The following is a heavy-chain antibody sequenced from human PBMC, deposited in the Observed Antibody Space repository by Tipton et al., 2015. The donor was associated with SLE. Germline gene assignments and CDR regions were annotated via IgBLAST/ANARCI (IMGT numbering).Heavy chain of an antibody. V-gene: IGHV3-21*03. D-gene: IGHD6-19*01. CDR2: ISSGSSYI. CDR3: AIVVGVAGDDAFDM. J-gene: IGHJ3*02. Sequence: GSLRLSCAASGFSFSSYSMNWVRQAPGKGLEWVSFISSGSSYIYYPDSMKGRFTISRDNAQNSLYLQMNSLTADDTAVYYCAIVVGVAGDDAFDMWGQGTMVTVSS. CDR1: GFSFSSYS.